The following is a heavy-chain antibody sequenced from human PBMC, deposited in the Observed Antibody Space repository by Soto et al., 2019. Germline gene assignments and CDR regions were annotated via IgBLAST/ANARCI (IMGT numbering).Heavy chain of an antibody. J-gene: IGHJ6*02. V-gene: IGHV3-33*01. Sequence: GGSLRLSCAASGFTFSSYGMHWVRQAPGKGLEWVAVIWYDGSNKYYADSVKGRFTISRDNSKNTLYLQMNSLRAEDTAVYYCARGGIRYFDTGMDVWGQGTTVTVSS. CDR3: ARGGIRYFDTGMDV. CDR2: IWYDGSNK. CDR1: GFTFSSYG. D-gene: IGHD3-9*01.